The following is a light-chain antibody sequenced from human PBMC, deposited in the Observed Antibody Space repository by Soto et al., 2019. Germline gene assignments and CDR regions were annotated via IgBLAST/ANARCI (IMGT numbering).Light chain of an antibody. J-gene: IGLJ2*01. CDR2: DVS. CDR1: SGDIGGYNF. Sequence: QSALTQPASVSGSPGQSITISCTGTSGDIGGYNFVSWYQQHPGKAPKLMIYDVSNRPSGVSTRFSGSNSGNTASLTISGLQAEDEADYYCASYTNRATLLFGGGTKLTVL. CDR3: ASYTNRATLL. V-gene: IGLV2-14*03.